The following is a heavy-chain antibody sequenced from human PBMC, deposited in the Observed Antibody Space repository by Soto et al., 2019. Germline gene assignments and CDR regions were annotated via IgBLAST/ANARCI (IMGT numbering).Heavy chain of an antibody. J-gene: IGHJ4*02. CDR2: IHVTGYT. Sequence: QLQLQESGSGLVNTSQTLSLTCTVSGASITSGSYSWSWIRQAPGKGLERIGNIHVTGYTAFSPSLKRRVTTSVDTSTNQFSLNVNSVTAADTAVYFCAGGGALRPSGHVPLAFWGQGTLGTVSS. CDR3: AGGGALRPSGHVPLAF. V-gene: IGHV4-30-2*01. CDR1: GASITSGSYS. D-gene: IGHD3-16*01.